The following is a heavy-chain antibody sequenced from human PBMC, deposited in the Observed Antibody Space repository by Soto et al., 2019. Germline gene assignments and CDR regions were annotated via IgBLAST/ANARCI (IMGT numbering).Heavy chain of an antibody. D-gene: IGHD2-15*01. Sequence: PAGSLRLSCAASGFTFSSYAMSWVRQAPGKGLEWVSAISGSGGSTYYADSVKGRFTISRDNSKNTLYLQMNSLRAEDTAVYYCAKAPIVVVVAATGVDYWGQGTLVTVPS. J-gene: IGHJ4*02. CDR1: GFTFSSYA. V-gene: IGHV3-23*01. CDR2: ISGSGGST. CDR3: AKAPIVVVVAATGVDY.